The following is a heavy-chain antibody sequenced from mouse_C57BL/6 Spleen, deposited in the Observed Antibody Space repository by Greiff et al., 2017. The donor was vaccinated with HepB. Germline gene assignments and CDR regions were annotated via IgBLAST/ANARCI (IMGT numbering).Heavy chain of an antibody. CDR1: GYTFTSYW. CDR3: ARGGYYGSSLYYFDY. J-gene: IGHJ2*01. D-gene: IGHD1-1*01. Sequence: VQLQQPGAELVMPGASVKLSCKASGYTFTSYWMHWVKQRPGQGLEWIGEIDPSDSYTNYNQKFKGKSTLTVDKSSSTAYMQLSSLTSEDSAVYYCARGGYYGSSLYYFDYWGQGTTLTVSS. V-gene: IGHV1-69*01. CDR2: IDPSDSYT.